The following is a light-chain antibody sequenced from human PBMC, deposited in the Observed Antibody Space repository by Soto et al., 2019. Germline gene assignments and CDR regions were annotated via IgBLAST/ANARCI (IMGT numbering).Light chain of an antibody. CDR1: QSVSSSY. J-gene: IGKJ1*01. Sequence: EIVLTQSPGTLSLSPGERATLSCRASQSVSSSYLAWYQQKPGQAPRLLIYGVSSRATGIPHRFSGSGSGRDFTVTISRLEPEDFAVYYCQDYCSSPWTVGQGTKVEIK. CDR3: QDYCSSPWT. V-gene: IGKV3-20*01. CDR2: GVS.